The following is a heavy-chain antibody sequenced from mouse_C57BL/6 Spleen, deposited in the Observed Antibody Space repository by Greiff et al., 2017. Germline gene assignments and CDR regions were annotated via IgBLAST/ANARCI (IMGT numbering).Heavy chain of an antibody. V-gene: IGHV5-6*01. J-gene: IGHJ3*01. CDR2: ISSGGSYT. CDR3: ARQDYGSSGGFAY. D-gene: IGHD1-1*01. Sequence: EVQGVESGGDLVKPGGSLKLSCAASGFTFSSYGMSWVRQTPDKRLEGVATISSGGSYTYYPDSVKGRFTISRDNAKNTLYLQMSSLKSEDTAMYYCARQDYGSSGGFAYWGQGTLVTVSA. CDR1: GFTFSSYG.